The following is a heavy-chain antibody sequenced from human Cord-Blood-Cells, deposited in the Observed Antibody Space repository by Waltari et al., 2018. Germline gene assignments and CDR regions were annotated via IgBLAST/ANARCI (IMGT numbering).Heavy chain of an antibody. CDR1: GFTFSSYD. J-gene: IGHJ4*02. CDR2: ISSSGSTK. CDR3: ASEAWGRYFDY. V-gene: IGHV3-48*03. D-gene: IGHD7-27*01. Sequence: EVQLVESGGGLVQRGGSLRLSCAACGFTFSSYDLNWVRQDPGKGLEWVSYISSSGSTKYYADSVKGRFTISRDNAKNSLYLQMNSLRAEDTAVYYCASEAWGRYFDYWGQGTLVTVSS.